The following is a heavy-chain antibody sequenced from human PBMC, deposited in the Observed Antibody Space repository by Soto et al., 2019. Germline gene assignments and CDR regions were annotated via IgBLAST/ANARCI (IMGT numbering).Heavy chain of an antibody. Sequence: GGSLRLSCAASGFTFSSYSMNWVRQAPGKGLGWVSAISGSGGSTYYADSVKGRFTISRDNSKNTLYLQMNSLRAEDTAVYYCAKDDPIFGVVIITEAPFDYWGQGTLVTVSS. V-gene: IGHV3-23*01. CDR3: AKDDPIFGVVIITEAPFDY. J-gene: IGHJ4*02. D-gene: IGHD3-3*01. CDR2: ISGSGGST. CDR1: GFTFSSYS.